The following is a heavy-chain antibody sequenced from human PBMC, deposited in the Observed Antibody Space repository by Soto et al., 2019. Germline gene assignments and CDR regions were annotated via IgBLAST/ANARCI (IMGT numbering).Heavy chain of an antibody. V-gene: IGHV3-30*18. CDR2: ISYDGSNK. Sequence: PGGSLRLSCAASGFTLSSYRMHWVPQAPSQGLDRVVVISYDGSNKYYADSVKGRFTIYRDNSKNTLYLQMNSLRAEDTAVYYCAKDLLQADAFDIWGQGTMVTVSS. CDR1: GFTLSSYR. CDR3: AKDLLQADAFDI. J-gene: IGHJ3*02. D-gene: IGHD2-21*01.